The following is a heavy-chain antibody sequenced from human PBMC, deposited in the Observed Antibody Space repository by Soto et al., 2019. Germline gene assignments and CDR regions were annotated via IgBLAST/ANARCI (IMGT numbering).Heavy chain of an antibody. D-gene: IGHD6-13*01. J-gene: IGHJ4*02. V-gene: IGHV3-30*18. CDR2: ISYDGSNK. CDR3: AKDGSSLSH. Sequence: PGGSLRLSCAASGFTFSSYGMHWVRQAPGKGLEWVAVISYDGSNKYYADSVKGRFTISRDNSKNTLYLQMNSLRAEDTAVYYCAKDGSSLSHWGQGTLVTVSS. CDR1: GFTFSSYG.